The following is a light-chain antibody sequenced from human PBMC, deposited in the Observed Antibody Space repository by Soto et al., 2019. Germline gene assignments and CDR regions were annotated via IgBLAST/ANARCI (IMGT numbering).Light chain of an antibody. V-gene: IGLV2-8*01. CDR3: SSYGGFNNVL. Sequence: QSALTQPPSASGSPGQSVTISCTGAGTDVGQYNYVSWYQQHPGKAPKLLIHHVSRRPSGGPARFSGSKSGNTASLTVSGLQTEDEADYYCSSYGGFNNVLFGGGTKLTVL. J-gene: IGLJ2*01. CDR1: GTDVGQYNY. CDR2: HVS.